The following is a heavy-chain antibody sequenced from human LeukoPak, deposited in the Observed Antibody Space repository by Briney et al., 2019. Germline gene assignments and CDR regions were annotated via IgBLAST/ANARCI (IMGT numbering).Heavy chain of an antibody. CDR1: GFTFSSYG. V-gene: IGHV3-30*03. Sequence: GGSLRLSCAASGFTFSSYGIHWVRQAPGKGLEWVAVISNDGSNKYYADSVKGRFTISRDNSKNTLYLQMNSLRAEDTAVYYCARDRGSGYDPGYFDYWGQGTLVTVSS. D-gene: IGHD5-12*01. CDR3: ARDRGSGYDPGYFDY. CDR2: ISNDGSNK. J-gene: IGHJ4*02.